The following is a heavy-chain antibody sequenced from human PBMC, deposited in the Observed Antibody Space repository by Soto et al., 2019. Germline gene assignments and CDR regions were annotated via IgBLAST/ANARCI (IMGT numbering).Heavy chain of an antibody. D-gene: IGHD3-3*01. J-gene: IGHJ4*02. CDR3: AKVSPKERITIFGVVIIPYYFDY. CDR1: GFTFSSYA. CDR2: ISGSGGST. V-gene: IGHV3-23*01. Sequence: EVQLLESGGGLVQPGGSLRLSCAASGFTFSSYAMSWVRQAPGKGLEWVSAISGSGGSTYYADSVKGRFTISRDNSKNTLYLQMNSLRAEDTAVYYCAKVSPKERITIFGVVIIPYYFDYWGQGTLVTVSS.